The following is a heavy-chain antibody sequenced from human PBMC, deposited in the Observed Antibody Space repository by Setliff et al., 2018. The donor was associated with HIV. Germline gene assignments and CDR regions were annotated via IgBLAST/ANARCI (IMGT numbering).Heavy chain of an antibody. CDR2: MNPNNGNT. CDR1: GYTFTSYD. CDR3: ARDRTGVTSGEFDP. J-gene: IGHJ5*02. D-gene: IGHD2-21*02. V-gene: IGHV1-8*02. Sequence: ASVKVSCKASGYTFTSYDINWVRQATGQGLEWMGWMNPNNGNTGYAQKLQGRVTMNTDTSTSTAYMELSSLRSDDTAVYYCARDRTGVTSGEFDPWGQGTLVTVSS.